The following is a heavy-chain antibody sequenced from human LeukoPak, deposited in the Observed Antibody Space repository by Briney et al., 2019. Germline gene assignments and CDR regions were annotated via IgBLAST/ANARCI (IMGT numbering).Heavy chain of an antibody. D-gene: IGHD2/OR15-2a*01. V-gene: IGHV3-7*03. Sequence: GGSLRLSCAASGFTFNTDWMSWVRQAPGKGLEWEANIKEDGSEIYYVDSVKGRFTISRDNAKNSLYLQMNSLRAEDTAVYYCARGVYYFDYWGQGTLVTVSS. CDR1: GFTFNTDW. CDR2: IKEDGSEI. CDR3: ARGVYYFDY. J-gene: IGHJ4*02.